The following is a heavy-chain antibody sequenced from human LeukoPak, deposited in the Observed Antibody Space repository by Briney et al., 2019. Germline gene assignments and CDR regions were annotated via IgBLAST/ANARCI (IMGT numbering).Heavy chain of an antibody. V-gene: IGHV3-30*18. Sequence: PGGSLRLSCAASGFTFSSYGMHWVRQAPGKGLEWVAVISYDGSNKYYADSVKDRFTISRDNSKNTLYLQMNSLRAEDTAVYYCAKENYRFGSPSYFDYWGQGTLVTVSS. D-gene: IGHD3-10*01. CDR1: GFTFSSYG. J-gene: IGHJ4*02. CDR2: ISYDGSNK. CDR3: AKENYRFGSPSYFDY.